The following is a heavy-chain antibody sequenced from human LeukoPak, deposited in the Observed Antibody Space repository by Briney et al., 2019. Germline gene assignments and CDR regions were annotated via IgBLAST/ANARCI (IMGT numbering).Heavy chain of an antibody. CDR3: AKEAVVGWLQSKPSGLRHESFFDY. CDR2: IRYDGSNK. CDR1: GFTFSSYG. Sequence: PGGSLRLSCAASGFTFSSYGMHWVRQAPGKGLEWVAFIRYDGSNKYYADSVKGRFTISRDNSRTTVFLRMSSLRAEDTAVYYCAKEAVVGWLQSKPSGLRHESFFDYWGQGTLVTVSS. J-gene: IGHJ4*02. V-gene: IGHV3-30*02. D-gene: IGHD5-24*01.